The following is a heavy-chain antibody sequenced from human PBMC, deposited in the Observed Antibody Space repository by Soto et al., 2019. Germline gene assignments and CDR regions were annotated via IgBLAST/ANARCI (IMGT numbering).Heavy chain of an antibody. V-gene: IGHV5-51*01. CDR1: GYRFTSYW. Sequence: GESLKISCNASGYRFTSYWIGWERQMPGKGLEWMGIIYPTDSDTRYSPSFQGQVTISVDKSINTAYLQWSSLKASDTAMYYCARHVDYYYGMDVWGQGTTVTVSS. CDR2: IYPTDSDT. CDR3: ARHVDYYYGMDV. J-gene: IGHJ6*02.